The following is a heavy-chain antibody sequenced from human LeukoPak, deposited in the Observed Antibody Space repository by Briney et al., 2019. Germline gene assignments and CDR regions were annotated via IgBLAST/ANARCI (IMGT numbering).Heavy chain of an antibody. CDR2: ISSSSSYI. CDR1: GFTFCSYS. Sequence: GGSLRLSCAASGFTFCSYSMNWVRQAPGKGLEWVSSISSSSSYIYYADSVKGRFTISRDNAKNSLYLQMNSLRAEDTAVYYCARIQASAYYFDYWGQGTLVTVSS. J-gene: IGHJ4*02. V-gene: IGHV3-21*01. CDR3: ARIQASAYYFDY.